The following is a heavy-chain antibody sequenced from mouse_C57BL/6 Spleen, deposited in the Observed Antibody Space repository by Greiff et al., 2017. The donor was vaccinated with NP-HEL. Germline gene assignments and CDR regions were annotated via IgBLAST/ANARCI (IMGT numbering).Heavy chain of an antibody. D-gene: IGHD2-1*01. CDR1: GYTFTSYW. Sequence: VQLQQPGAELVRPGSSVKLSCKASGYTFTSYWMHWVKQRPIQGLEWIGNIDPSDSEPHYNQKFQDKATLTVDKSSSTAYLQLSSLTSEDSAVYYCARSGGKRAMDYWGQGTSVTVSS. CDR3: ARSGGKRAMDY. J-gene: IGHJ4*01. CDR2: IDPSDSEP. V-gene: IGHV1-52*01.